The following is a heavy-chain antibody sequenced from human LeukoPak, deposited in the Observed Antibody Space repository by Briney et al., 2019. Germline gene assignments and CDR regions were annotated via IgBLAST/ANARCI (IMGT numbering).Heavy chain of an antibody. D-gene: IGHD5-18*01. CDR3: TRPVDTAMVTQFDY. CDR2: INHSGST. CDR1: GGSFSGYY. J-gene: IGHJ4*02. Sequence: SETLSLTCAVYGGSFSGYYWSWIRQPPGKGLEWIGEINHSGSTNYNPSLKSRVTISVDTSKNQFSLKLSSVTAADTAVYYCTRPVDTAMVTQFDYWGQGTLVTVSS. V-gene: IGHV4-34*01.